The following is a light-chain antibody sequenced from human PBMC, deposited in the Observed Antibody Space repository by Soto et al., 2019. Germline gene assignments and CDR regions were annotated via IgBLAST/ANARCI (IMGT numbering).Light chain of an antibody. CDR2: DAS. V-gene: IGKV1-33*01. CDR3: QQYVNFPYT. J-gene: IGKJ2*01. CDR1: QDISNS. Sequence: DILMTQSPSSLSASVGDRVTITCQTSQDISNSLYWYQQEPGKAPKLLIYDASNLETGVPSRFSGSGSGTDFTFTISSLQPEDIAAYYCQQYVNFPYTFGQGTKLEI.